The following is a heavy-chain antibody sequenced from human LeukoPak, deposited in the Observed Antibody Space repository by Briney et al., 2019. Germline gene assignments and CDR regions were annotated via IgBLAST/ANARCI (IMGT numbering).Heavy chain of an antibody. CDR1: GFTFSGSA. CDR2: IRSKANSYAT. V-gene: IGHV3-73*01. D-gene: IGHD2-2*02. Sequence: GGSLRLSCAASGFTFSGSAMHWVRQASGKGLEWVGRIRSKANSYATAYAASVKGRFTISRDDSKNTAYLQTNSLKTEDTAVYYCTRAIRHDAFDIWGQGTMVTVSS. CDR3: TRAIRHDAFDI. J-gene: IGHJ3*02.